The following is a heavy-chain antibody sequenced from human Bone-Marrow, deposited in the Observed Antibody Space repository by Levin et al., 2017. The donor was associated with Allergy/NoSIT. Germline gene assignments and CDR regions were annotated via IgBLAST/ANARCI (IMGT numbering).Heavy chain of an antibody. D-gene: IGHD3-10*01. CDR2: IKSKTDGGTT. J-gene: IGHJ6*02. CDR1: GFTFSNAW. Sequence: GESLKISCAASGFTFSNAWMSWVRQAPGKGLEWVGRIKSKTDGGTTDYAAPVKGRFTISRDDSKNTLYLQMNSLKTEDTAVYYCTTAPDYYGSGSSYYYYYGMDVWGQGTTVTVSS. V-gene: IGHV3-15*01. CDR3: TTAPDYYGSGSSYYYYYGMDV.